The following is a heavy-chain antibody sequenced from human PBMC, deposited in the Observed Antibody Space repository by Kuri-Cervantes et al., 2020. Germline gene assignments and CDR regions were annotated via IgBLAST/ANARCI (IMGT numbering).Heavy chain of an antibody. Sequence: GESLKISCAASGFTFSSYWMSWVRQAPGKGLEWVANIKQDGSEKYYVDSVKGRFTISRDNAKNSLYLQMNSLRAEDTAVYYCARGYGGWYFDLWGRGTLVTVSS. CDR1: GFTFSSYW. D-gene: IGHD4-17*01. CDR3: ARGYGGWYFDL. J-gene: IGHJ2*01. CDR2: IKQDGSEK. V-gene: IGHV3-7*01.